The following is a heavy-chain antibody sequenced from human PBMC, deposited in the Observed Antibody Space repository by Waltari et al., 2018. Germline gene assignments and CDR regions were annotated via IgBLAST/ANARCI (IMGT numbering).Heavy chain of an antibody. CDR3: ARGRISSWYGGGFDY. D-gene: IGHD6-13*01. V-gene: IGHV4-34*01. J-gene: IGHJ4*02. CDR1: GGSFSGYY. CDR2: INHSGST. Sequence: QVQLQQWGAGLLKPSETLSLTCAVYGGSFSGYYWSWIRQPPGKGLEWIGEINHSGSTNYTPSLKSRVTISVDTSKNQFSLKLSSVTAADTAVYYCARGRISSWYGGGFDYWGQGTLVTVSS.